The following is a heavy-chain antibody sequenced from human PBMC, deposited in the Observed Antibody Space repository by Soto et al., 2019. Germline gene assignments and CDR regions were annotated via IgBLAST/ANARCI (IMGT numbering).Heavy chain of an antibody. J-gene: IGHJ4*02. Sequence: ETLSLTCAVYGGSFSGYYWSWIRQPPGKGLEWIGEINHSGSTNYNPSLKSRVTISVDTSKNQFSLKLSSVTAADTAVYYCASYSIVGATLFDYWGQGTLVTVSS. CDR3: ASYSIVGATLFDY. CDR1: GGSFSGYY. V-gene: IGHV4-34*01. D-gene: IGHD1-26*01. CDR2: INHSGST.